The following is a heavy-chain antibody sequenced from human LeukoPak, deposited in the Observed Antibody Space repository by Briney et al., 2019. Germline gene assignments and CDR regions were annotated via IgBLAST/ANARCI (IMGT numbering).Heavy chain of an antibody. CDR2: IYYSGIT. J-gene: IGHJ4*02. CDR1: GGSVSSNY. CDR3: ARDSSSWYDY. Sequence: SETLSLTCTVSGGSVSSNYWTWIRQPPGKGLEWIGYIYYSGITNYNPSLKSRVTISVDTSKNQFSLKLSSVTAADTAVYYCARDSSSWYDYWGQGTLVTVSS. V-gene: IGHV4-59*02. D-gene: IGHD6-13*01.